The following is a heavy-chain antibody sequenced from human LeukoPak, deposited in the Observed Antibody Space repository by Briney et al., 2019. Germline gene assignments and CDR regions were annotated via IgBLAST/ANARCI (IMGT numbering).Heavy chain of an antibody. V-gene: IGHV4-59*01. CDR1: GGSISSYY. J-gene: IGHJ4*02. CDR3: ARVRIAAAGAYFDY. D-gene: IGHD6-13*01. Sequence: PSETLSLTCTVSGGSISSYYWSWIRQPPGKGLEWIGYIYYSGSTNYNPSLKSLVTISVDTSKNQFSLKLSSVTAADTAVYYCARVRIAAAGAYFDYWGQGTLVTVSS. CDR2: IYYSGST.